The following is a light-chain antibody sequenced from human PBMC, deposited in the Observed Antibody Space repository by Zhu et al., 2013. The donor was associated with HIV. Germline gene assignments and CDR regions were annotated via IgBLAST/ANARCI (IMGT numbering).Light chain of an antibody. V-gene: IGKV3-20*01. CDR3: QQSYSYPPT. CDR1: QSVSSSY. Sequence: EIVLTQSPGTLSLSPGERATLSCTASQSVSSSYLTWYQQRPGQAPRLVIYDASKRATGIPDRFSGSGSGTDFTLTISRLEPEDFATYYCQQSYSYPPTFGQGPRWNPN. J-gene: IGKJ1*01. CDR2: DAS.